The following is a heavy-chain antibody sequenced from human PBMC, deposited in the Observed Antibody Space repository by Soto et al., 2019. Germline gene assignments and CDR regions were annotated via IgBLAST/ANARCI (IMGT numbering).Heavy chain of an antibody. D-gene: IGHD4-17*01. V-gene: IGHV2-5*01. CDR1: GFSLSTRGVG. J-gene: IGHJ4*02. CDR2: IYWNDDK. CDR3: THRPPGDYLFDY. Sequence: QITLKESGLTLVKPTQTLTLTCTFSGFSLSTRGVGVGWIRQSPGKALEWLALIYWNDDKRYSPSLKSRLTITKDTSKNQVVLTMTNMDPVDTATYYCTHRPPGDYLFDYWGQGTQVTVSS.